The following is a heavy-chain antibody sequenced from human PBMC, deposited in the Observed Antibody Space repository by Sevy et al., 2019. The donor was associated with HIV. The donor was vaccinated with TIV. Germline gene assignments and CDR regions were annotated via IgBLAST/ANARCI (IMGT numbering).Heavy chain of an antibody. Sequence: GESLKISCTASGFTFSSYGMHWVRQAPGKGLEWVAFIRYDGSNKYYADSVKGRFTISRDNSKNTLYLQMNSLRAEDTAVYYCAKRASYYYYMDVWGKGTTVTVSS. CDR2: IRYDGSNK. CDR1: GFTFSSYG. CDR3: AKRASYYYYMDV. V-gene: IGHV3-30*02. J-gene: IGHJ6*03.